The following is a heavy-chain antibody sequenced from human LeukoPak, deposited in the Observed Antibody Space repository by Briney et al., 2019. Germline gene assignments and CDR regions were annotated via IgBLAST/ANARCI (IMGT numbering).Heavy chain of an antibody. CDR1: GFTFSNYW. J-gene: IGHJ5*02. V-gene: IGHV3-7*03. D-gene: IGHD6-13*01. Sequence: GGSLRLSCVVSGFTFSNYWMSWVRQAPGKGLEWVANIKQDGSDKYYVDSVKGRFTISRDNAKNSLYLEMNSLRAEDTAVYYCARSCSGSLPNWFDPWGQGTLVTVSS. CDR3: ARSCSGSLPNWFDP. CDR2: IKQDGSDK.